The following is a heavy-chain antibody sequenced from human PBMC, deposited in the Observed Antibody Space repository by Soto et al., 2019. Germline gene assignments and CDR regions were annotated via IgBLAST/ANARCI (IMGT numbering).Heavy chain of an antibody. CDR3: ARGGHVVVVTAALDY. CDR2: VNPSGGHT. Sequence: QVQLMQSGAEVKKPGASVKVSCKASGDTFTNYYIHWVRQAPGQGLEWMGTVNPSGGHTTYAQHCLGRGTMTRDTSTSTLHMERTSLTSDDTAVYYCARGGHVVVVTAALDYWGQGTLVTVSS. J-gene: IGHJ4*02. V-gene: IGHV1-46*01. CDR1: GDTFTNYY. D-gene: IGHD2-21*02.